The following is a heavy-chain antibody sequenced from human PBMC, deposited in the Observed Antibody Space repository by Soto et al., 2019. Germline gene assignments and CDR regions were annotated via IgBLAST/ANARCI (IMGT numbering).Heavy chain of an antibody. CDR2: INHSGST. J-gene: IGHJ6*02. CDR1: GGSFSGYY. Sequence: SETLSLTCSVYGGSFSGYYWSWIRQPPGKGLEWIGEINHSGSTNYNPSLKSRVTISVDTSKNQFSLKLSSVTAADTAVYYCASYGMDVWGQGTTVTVSS. V-gene: IGHV4-34*01. CDR3: ASYGMDV.